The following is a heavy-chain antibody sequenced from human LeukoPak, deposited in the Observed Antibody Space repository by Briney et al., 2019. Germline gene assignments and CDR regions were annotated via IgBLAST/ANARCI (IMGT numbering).Heavy chain of an antibody. D-gene: IGHD6-19*01. CDR3: ARDSEQWLVPST. CDR1: GGSISSGDYY. Sequence: PSETLSLTCTVSGGSISSGDYYWSWIRQPPGTGLEWIGYIYYSGSTYYNPSLKSRVTISVDTSKNQFSLKLSSVTAADTAVYYCARDSEQWLVPSTWGQGTLVTVSS. CDR2: IYYSGST. V-gene: IGHV4-30-4*01. J-gene: IGHJ5*02.